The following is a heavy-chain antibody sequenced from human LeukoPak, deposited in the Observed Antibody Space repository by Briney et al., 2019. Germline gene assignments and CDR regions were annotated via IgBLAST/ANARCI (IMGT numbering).Heavy chain of an antibody. CDR3: ATGSRAVWFGNMAIDY. CDR1: GFTFSSYG. J-gene: IGHJ4*02. V-gene: IGHV3-30*03. CDR2: ISYDGSNK. Sequence: GRSLRLSCAASGFTFSSYGMHWVRQAPGKGLEWVAVISYDGSNKYYADSVKGRFTISRDNSKNTLYLQMNSLRAEDTAVYYCATGSRAVWFGNMAIDYWGQGTLVTVSS. D-gene: IGHD3-10*01.